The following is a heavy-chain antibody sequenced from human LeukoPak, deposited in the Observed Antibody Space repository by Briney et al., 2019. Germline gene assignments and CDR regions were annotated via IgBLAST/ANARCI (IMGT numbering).Heavy chain of an antibody. CDR2: ISGSGGST. Sequence: GSLRLSCAASGFPFSSYAMSWVRQAPGKGLEWVSAISGSGGSTYYADSVKGRFTISRDNSKNTLYLQMNSLRAEDTAVYYCAKDLGSSGFHYFDYWGQGTLVTVSS. V-gene: IGHV3-23*01. D-gene: IGHD6-13*01. CDR3: AKDLGSSGFHYFDY. J-gene: IGHJ4*02. CDR1: GFPFSSYA.